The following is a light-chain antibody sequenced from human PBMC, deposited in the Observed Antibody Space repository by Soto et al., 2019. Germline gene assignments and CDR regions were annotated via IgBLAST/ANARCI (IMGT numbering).Light chain of an antibody. V-gene: IGLV2-14*01. J-gene: IGLJ1*01. Sequence: QSALTQPASVSGSPGQSITISCTGTSSDVGSYNYVSWYQQHPGKAPKLMIYGVSDRPSGISSRFSGSKSGNTASLTISWLQTEDEADYYCSSYTDSSTLFGTGTKLTVL. CDR3: SSYTDSSTL. CDR1: SSDVGSYNY. CDR2: GVS.